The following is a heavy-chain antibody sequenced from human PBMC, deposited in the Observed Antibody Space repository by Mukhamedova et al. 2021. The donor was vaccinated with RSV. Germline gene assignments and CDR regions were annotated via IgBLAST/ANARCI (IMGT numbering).Heavy chain of an antibody. CDR2: INAGNGNT. J-gene: IGHJ4*02. Sequence: QAPGQRLEWMGWINAGNGNTKYSQKFQGRVTITRDTSASTAYMELSSLRSEATAVYYCARDLLPSSCWLQGFDYWGKGTLVPVS. D-gene: IGHD6-19*01. CDR3: ARDLLPSSCWLQGFDY. V-gene: IGHV1-3*01.